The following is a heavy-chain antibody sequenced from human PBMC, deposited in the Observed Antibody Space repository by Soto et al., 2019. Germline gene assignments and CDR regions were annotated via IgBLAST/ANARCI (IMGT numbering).Heavy chain of an antibody. CDR2: IIPILGIA. Sequence: QVQLVQSGAEVKKPGSSMKVSCKASGGTFSSYTISWVRQAPGQGLEWMGRIIPILGIANYAQKFQGRVTITADKSTSTAYMELSSLRSEDTAVYYCARDWGRGYGSGSYYKIGWFDPWGQGTLVTVSS. CDR3: ARDWGRGYGSGSYYKIGWFDP. D-gene: IGHD3-10*01. J-gene: IGHJ5*02. CDR1: GGTFSSYT. V-gene: IGHV1-69*08.